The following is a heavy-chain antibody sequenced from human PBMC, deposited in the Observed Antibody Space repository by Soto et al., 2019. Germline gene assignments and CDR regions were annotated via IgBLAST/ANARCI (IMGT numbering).Heavy chain of an antibody. CDR2: IIPFFKAA. V-gene: IGHV1-69*13. CDR1: GCTFSSHA. D-gene: IGHD3-16*01. CDR3: ARDVPLNYYDGTFSYYAMEV. J-gene: IGHJ6*01. Sequence: SVKVSCKASGCTFSSHAISWVRQAPGQGLEWMGGIIPFFKAANYAQKFQGRVTITADDSTSTAYMDLYSLRSEDTAVYYCARDVPLNYYDGTFSYYAMEVWGQGATVSVSS.